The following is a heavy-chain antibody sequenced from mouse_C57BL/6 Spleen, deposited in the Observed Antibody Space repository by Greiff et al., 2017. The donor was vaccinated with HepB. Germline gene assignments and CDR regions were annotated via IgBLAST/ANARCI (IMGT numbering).Heavy chain of an antibody. CDR2: INPNNGGT. CDR1: GYTFTDYN. V-gene: IGHV1-22*01. CDR3: AREYYGYYVFFAY. J-gene: IGHJ3*01. Sequence: EVQLQQSGPELVKPGASVKMSCKASGYTFTDYNMHWVKQSHGKSLEWIGYINPNNGGTSYNQKFKGKATLTVNKSSSTAYMELRSLTSEDSAVYYCAREYYGYYVFFAYWGQGTLVTVSA. D-gene: IGHD2-3*01.